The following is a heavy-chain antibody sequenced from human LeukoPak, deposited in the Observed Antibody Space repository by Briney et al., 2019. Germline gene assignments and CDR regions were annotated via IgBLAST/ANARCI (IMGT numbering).Heavy chain of an antibody. Sequence: PSETLSLTCTVSGGSIPTKNFYWGWIRQPPGKGLEWIGSVFYSGRTYYNPSLKSRVTISVDRSKNQFSLKLSSVTAADTAVYSCARDDRATVDYSGQGTLVTVSS. V-gene: IGHV4-39*07. CDR3: ARDDRATVDY. CDR1: GGSIPTKNFY. J-gene: IGHJ4*02. CDR2: VFYSGRT.